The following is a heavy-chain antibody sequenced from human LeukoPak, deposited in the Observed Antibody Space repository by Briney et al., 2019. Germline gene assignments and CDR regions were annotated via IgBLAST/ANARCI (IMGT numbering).Heavy chain of an antibody. Sequence: GSLRLSCAASGFTFSSYSMNWVRQAPGKGLEWVSPISSSSYIYYADSVKGRFTISRDNAKNSLYLQMNSLRAEDTAVYYCAKVYYWGQGTLVTVSS. J-gene: IGHJ4*02. V-gene: IGHV3-21*01. CDR3: AKVYY. CDR2: ISSSSYI. CDR1: GFTFSSYS.